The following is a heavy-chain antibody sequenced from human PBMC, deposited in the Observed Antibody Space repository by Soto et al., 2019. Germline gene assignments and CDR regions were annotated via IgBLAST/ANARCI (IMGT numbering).Heavy chain of an antibody. D-gene: IGHD6-6*01. CDR1: GFTFSSYA. CDR3: AKDIAAPARLAWRDYYYYGMDV. Sequence: PGGSLRLSCAASGFTFSSYAMSWVRQAPGKGLEWVSAISGSGGSTYYADSVKGRFTISRDNSKNTLYLQMNSLRAEDTAVYYCAKDIAAPARLAWRDYYYYGMDVWGQGTTVTVSS. V-gene: IGHV3-23*01. J-gene: IGHJ6*02. CDR2: ISGSGGST.